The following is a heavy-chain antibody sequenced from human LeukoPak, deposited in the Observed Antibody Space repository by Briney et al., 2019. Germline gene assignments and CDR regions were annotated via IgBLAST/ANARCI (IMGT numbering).Heavy chain of an antibody. CDR2: KSHDETYK. CDR1: GFLFSSYV. V-gene: IGHV3-33*01. Sequence: HPGTSLRLSCAGSGFLFSSYVMHWVRQAPGKGLEWVAAKSHDETYKYYADSLRGRVTISRDNSKNTLYLQMHSLRADDTAIYYCARDRDWLLYDYWGQGTLVTVSS. CDR3: ARDRDWLLYDY. J-gene: IGHJ4*02. D-gene: IGHD3-9*01.